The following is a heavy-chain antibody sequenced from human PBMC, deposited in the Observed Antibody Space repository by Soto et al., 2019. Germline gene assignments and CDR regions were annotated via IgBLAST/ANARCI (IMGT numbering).Heavy chain of an antibody. J-gene: IGHJ6*02. CDR1: GGTLSSYA. D-gene: IGHD2-15*01. CDR3: ARGIVAVVADTYGMDV. V-gene: IGHV1-69*13. Sequence: GASVKVSCKASGGTLSSYAISWVRQAPGQGLEWMGGIVPIFGTANYAQKFQGRVTITADESTSTAYMELSSLRSEDTAVYYCARGIVAVVADTYGMDVWGQGTTVTVSS. CDR2: IVPIFGTA.